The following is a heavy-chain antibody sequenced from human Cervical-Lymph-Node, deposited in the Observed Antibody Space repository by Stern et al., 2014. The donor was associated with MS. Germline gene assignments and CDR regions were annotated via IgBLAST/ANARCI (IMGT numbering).Heavy chain of an antibody. D-gene: IGHD1-1*01. J-gene: IGHJ5*02. CDR2: IIPILVLP. CDR1: GGTFSSSYA. Sequence: QVQLVESGAEVKKPGSSVNVSCMASGGTFSSSYAITWVRQAPGQGLVWMGRIIPILVLPYYAKEFQGRVTITADTSTNTAYMGLNSLTSEDTAVYYCARGVVSNRATATLHNLFDPWGQGTLVTVSS. V-gene: IGHV1-69*09. CDR3: ARGVVSNRATATLHNLFDP.